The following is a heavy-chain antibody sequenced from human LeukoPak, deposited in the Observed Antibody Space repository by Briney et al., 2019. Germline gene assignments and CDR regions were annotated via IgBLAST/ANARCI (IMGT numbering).Heavy chain of an antibody. CDR3: ARSRQWLVRMDV. J-gene: IGHJ6*02. D-gene: IGHD6-19*01. V-gene: IGHV3-64*04. CDR2: ITSDGGET. Sequence: GGSLRLSCYASGFTFSNFAMWWVRQAPGKGLEYLSGITSDGGETEYADSVKGRFTISRHNSKNTLYLQMNSLRAEDTAVYYCARSRQWLVRMDVWGQGTTVTVSS. CDR1: GFTFSNFA.